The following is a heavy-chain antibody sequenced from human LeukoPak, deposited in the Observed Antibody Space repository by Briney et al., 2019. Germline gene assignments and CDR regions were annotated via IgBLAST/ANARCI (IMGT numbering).Heavy chain of an antibody. J-gene: IGHJ4*02. Sequence: PGGSLRLSCAASGFTISSYWMSWVRQAPGKGLEWVANIKQDGSEKYYVDSVKGRFTISRDNAKNSLYLQMNSLRAEDTAEYYCARDYDFWSGYYNYWGQGTLVTVS. CDR2: IKQDGSEK. CDR3: ARDYDFWSGYYNY. V-gene: IGHV3-7*01. D-gene: IGHD3-3*01. CDR1: GFTISSYW.